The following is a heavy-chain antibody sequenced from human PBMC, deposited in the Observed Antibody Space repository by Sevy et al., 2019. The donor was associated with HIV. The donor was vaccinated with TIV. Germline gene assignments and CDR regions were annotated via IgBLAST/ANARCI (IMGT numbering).Heavy chain of an antibody. D-gene: IGHD4-17*01. CDR3: DRIDYGGYETTREYCMDV. CDR1: GFTFSTYS. V-gene: IGHV3-21*01. Sequence: GGSLRLSCAASGFTFSTYSMNWVRQAPGKGLEWVSSISSSSTYIYYADSVKGRITISRNNAKNSLFLQMNSLRAEEAAVYFCDRIDYGGYETTREYCMDVWGKGTTVTVSS. CDR2: ISSSSTYI. J-gene: IGHJ6*03.